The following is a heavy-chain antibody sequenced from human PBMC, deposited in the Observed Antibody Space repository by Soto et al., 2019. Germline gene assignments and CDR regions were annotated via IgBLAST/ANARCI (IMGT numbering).Heavy chain of an antibody. CDR2: IYYSGST. V-gene: IGHV4-59*01. CDR1: GGSISSYY. D-gene: IGHD2-2*01. J-gene: IGHJ4*02. CDR3: ARVASEYQLNC. Sequence: SETLSLTCTVSGGSISSYYWTRIRQPPGKGLEWIRYIYYSGSTNYNPSLKSRVTISVATSKNQFSLKLSSVTDADTAVYYCARVASEYQLNCWGQGTLVTVSS.